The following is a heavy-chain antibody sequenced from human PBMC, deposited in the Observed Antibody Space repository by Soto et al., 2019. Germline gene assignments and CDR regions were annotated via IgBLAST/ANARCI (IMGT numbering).Heavy chain of an antibody. D-gene: IGHD3-16*01. CDR1: GGSVSVTTYY. CDR2: SYFTGNT. J-gene: IGHJ5*01. CDR3: ARGNRLNRNIAS. V-gene: IGHV4-61*01. Sequence: QVQLQESGPGLVKPSETLSLTCTVSGGSVSVTTYYWSWIRQPPGKGLAWIGYSYFTGNTNYTPSLKSRVAISVDTSKNQFSLNLTSVTAAATAVYYCARGNRLNRNIASWGQGTLVAVSS.